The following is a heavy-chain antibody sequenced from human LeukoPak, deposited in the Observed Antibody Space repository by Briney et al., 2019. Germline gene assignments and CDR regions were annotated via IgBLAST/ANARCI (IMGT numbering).Heavy chain of an antibody. Sequence: PGGSLRLSCAASGFTFSSRWMGWVRQAPGQGLEWVANINQGGSETYYVDSVKGRFTISRDNAKNSLYLQMNSLRAEDTAVYYCARHGAHAFDYWGQGTLVTVSS. D-gene: IGHD4-17*01. J-gene: IGHJ4*02. CDR2: INQGGSET. CDR1: GFTFSSRW. V-gene: IGHV3-7*01. CDR3: ARHGAHAFDY.